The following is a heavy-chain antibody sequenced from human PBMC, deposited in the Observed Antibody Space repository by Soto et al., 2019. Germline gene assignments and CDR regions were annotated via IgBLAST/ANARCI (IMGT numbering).Heavy chain of an antibody. D-gene: IGHD3-10*01. Sequence: ASETLSLTCTVSGGSISSGGYYWSWIRQHPGKGLEWIGYIYYSGSTYYNPSLKSRVTISVDTSKNQFSLKLSSVTAADTAVYYCARVRTPITMVRGVIIKSRWFDPWGQGTLVTVSS. CDR1: GGSISSGGYY. CDR2: IYYSGST. V-gene: IGHV4-31*03. J-gene: IGHJ5*02. CDR3: ARVRTPITMVRGVIIKSRWFDP.